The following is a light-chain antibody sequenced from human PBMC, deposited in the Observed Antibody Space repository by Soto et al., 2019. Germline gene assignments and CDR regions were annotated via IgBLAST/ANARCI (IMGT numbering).Light chain of an antibody. CDR2: RNN. CDR1: SSNIGSNG. Sequence: QSVLTQPPSAPGTPGQRVTISCSGSSSNIGSNGVNWYQQLPGTAPKLLIYRNNQRPSGVPDRLFGSKSGTSASLAISGLQSEDEADYYCAAWDGSLHGWVFGGGTQLTVL. V-gene: IGLV1-44*01. CDR3: AAWDGSLHGWV. J-gene: IGLJ3*02.